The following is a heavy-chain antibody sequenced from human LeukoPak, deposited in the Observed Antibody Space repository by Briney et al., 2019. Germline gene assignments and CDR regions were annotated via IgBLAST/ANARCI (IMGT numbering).Heavy chain of an antibody. CDR1: GYTFTNYD. J-gene: IGHJ4*02. CDR2: MNPNSGNT. V-gene: IGHV1-8*01. CDR3: ARGGYYDFLAGYYHYFDY. Sequence: ASVKVSCKASGYTFTNYDINWVRQASGQGLEWMGWMNPNSGNTGYAQKFQGRVTMTRNTSINTAYMELSSLRSEDTAVYYCARGGYYDFLAGYYHYFDYWGQGTLVTVSS. D-gene: IGHD3-9*01.